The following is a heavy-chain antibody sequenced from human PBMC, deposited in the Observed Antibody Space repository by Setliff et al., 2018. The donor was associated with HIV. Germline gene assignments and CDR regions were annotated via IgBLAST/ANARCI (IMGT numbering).Heavy chain of an antibody. D-gene: IGHD3-22*01. V-gene: IGHV1-69*05. CDR3: ATYHYYDSSGPDAFDI. CDR1: GGTFSSYV. J-gene: IGHJ3*02. Sequence: GASVKVSCKASGGTFSSYVISWVRQAPGQGPEWMGGIIPMYGVTNYAQKFQGRVTITTDESTSTAYMELSSLRSDDTAVYYCATYHYYDSSGPDAFDIWGQGTMVTVSS. CDR2: IIPMYGVT.